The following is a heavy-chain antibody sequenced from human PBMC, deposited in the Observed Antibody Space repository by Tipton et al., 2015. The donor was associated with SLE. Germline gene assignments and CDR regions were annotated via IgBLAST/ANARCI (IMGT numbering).Heavy chain of an antibody. CDR2: ISSSSSYI. Sequence: GSLRLSCAASGFTFSSYSMNWVRQAPGKGLEWVSSISSSSSYIYYADSVKGRFTISRDNAKNSLYLQLNSLRAEDTAVYYCASALRREQAPGVDWAQGTLVTVSS. D-gene: IGHD1/OR15-1a*01. CDR1: GFTFSSYS. V-gene: IGHV3-21*01. J-gene: IGHJ4*02. CDR3: ASALRREQAPGVD.